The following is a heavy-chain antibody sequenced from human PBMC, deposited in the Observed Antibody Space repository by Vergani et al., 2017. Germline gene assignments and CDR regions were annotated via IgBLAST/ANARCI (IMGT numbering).Heavy chain of an antibody. V-gene: IGHV1-69-2*01. D-gene: IGHD6-6*01. Sequence: EVQLVQSGAEVKKPGATLKISCQVSPYTFSDYSIHWLQPAPVKGLDWMRLVYPEDGETIYAEKFQGRVTITAETSTDTAYMELSSLSSEDTAVYYCATRSNGLLVPFDYWGQGTLVTVSS. CDR2: VYPEDGET. CDR3: ATRSNGLLVPFDY. CDR1: PYTFSDYS. J-gene: IGHJ4*02.